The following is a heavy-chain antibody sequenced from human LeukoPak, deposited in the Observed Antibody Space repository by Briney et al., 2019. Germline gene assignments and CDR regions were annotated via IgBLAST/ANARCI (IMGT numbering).Heavy chain of an antibody. J-gene: IGHJ4*02. CDR3: ARGIGSGSYSAVYYFDY. V-gene: IGHV1-8*01. Sequence: ASVKVSCKASGYRFTSYDINWVRQATGQGLQWIGWMNPNSGNTCYAQKLQDRVTMTRNTSTSTAYLELSSLRSEDTAVYYCARGIGSGSYSAVYYFDYWGQGTLVTVSS. CDR2: MNPNSGNT. D-gene: IGHD3-22*01. CDR1: GYRFTSYD.